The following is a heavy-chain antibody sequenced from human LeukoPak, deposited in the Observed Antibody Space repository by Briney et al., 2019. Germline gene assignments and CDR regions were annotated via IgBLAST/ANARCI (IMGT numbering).Heavy chain of an antibody. J-gene: IGHJ4*02. CDR3: ARYDFWSGYHFDY. CDR2: IYHSGST. Sequence: SETLSLTCTVSGYSISSGYYWGWIRQPPGKGLEWIGSIYHSGSTYYNPSPKSRVTISVDTSKNQFSLKLTSVTAADTAVYYCARYDFWSGYHFDYWGQGTLVTVSS. V-gene: IGHV4-38-2*02. D-gene: IGHD3-3*01. CDR1: GYSISSGYY.